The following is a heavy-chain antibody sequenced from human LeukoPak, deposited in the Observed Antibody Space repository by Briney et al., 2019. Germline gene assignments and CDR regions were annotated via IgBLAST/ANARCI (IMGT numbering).Heavy chain of an antibody. D-gene: IGHD2-2*01. V-gene: IGHV3-33*01. CDR2: IWYDGSNK. CDR3: ARDSYSDIVVVRAASADAFDI. J-gene: IGHJ3*02. CDR1: GFTFSSHG. Sequence: PGRSLRLSCAASGFTFSSHGMHWVRQAPGKGLEGVAVIWYDGSNKYYADSVKGRFTISRDNSKNTLYLQMNSLRAEDTAVYYCARDSYSDIVVVRAASADAFDIWGQGTMVTVSS.